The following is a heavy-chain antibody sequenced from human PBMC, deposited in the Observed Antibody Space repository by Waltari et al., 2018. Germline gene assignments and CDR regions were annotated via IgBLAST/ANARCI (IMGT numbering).Heavy chain of an antibody. J-gene: IGHJ5*02. CDR2: IDHSGST. CDR3: ARVILVGSVDDSSGYYYVEERGWFDP. CDR1: GGSISSGGYS. V-gene: IGHV4-30-2*01. Sequence: QLQLQESGSGLVKPSQTLSLTCAVSGGSISSGGYSWSWIRQPPGKGLEWIGYIDHSGSTYYNPSLKSRVTISVDRAKNQFSLKLSSVTAADTAVYYCARVILVGSVDDSSGYYYVEERGWFDPWGQGTLVTVSS. D-gene: IGHD3-22*01.